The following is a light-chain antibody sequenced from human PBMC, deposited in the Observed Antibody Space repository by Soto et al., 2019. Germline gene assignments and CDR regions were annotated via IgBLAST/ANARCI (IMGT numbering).Light chain of an antibody. CDR2: EVT. CDR3: SSSTSSSTLV. V-gene: IGLV2-14*01. Sequence: QSALTQPASVSGAPGQSITISCTGTSSDVGGYNYVSWYQHHPGKAPKLMIYEVTYRPSGVSNRFSGSKSGDTASLTISGLQAEDEADYYCSSSTSSSTLVVGGGTKLTVL. CDR1: SSDVGGYNY. J-gene: IGLJ2*01.